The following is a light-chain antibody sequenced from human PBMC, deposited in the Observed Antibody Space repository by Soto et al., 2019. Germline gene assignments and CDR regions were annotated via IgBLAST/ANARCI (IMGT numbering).Light chain of an antibody. CDR1: SSDVGGYNY. CDR2: DVS. J-gene: IGLJ2*01. CDR3: SSYASSSTVV. Sequence: QSALTQPASVSGSPGQSITISCTGTSSDVGGYNYVSWYQQHPGKAPKVMIFDVSNRPSGVSNRFSGSKSGNTASLTISGLQAEDEADYYCSSYASSSTVVFGGGTKVTVL. V-gene: IGLV2-14*03.